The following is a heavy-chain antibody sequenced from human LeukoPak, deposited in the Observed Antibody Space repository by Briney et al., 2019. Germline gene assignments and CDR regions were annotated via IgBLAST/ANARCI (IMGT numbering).Heavy chain of an antibody. CDR2: IYYSGST. Sequence: PSETLSLTCTVSGGSISSSSYYWCWIRQHPGKGLEWIGSIYYSGSTYYNPSLKSRVTISVDTSKNQFSLRLSSVTAADTAVYYCARMNGVANAFDIWGQGTMVTVSS. CDR3: ARMNGVANAFDI. J-gene: IGHJ3*02. D-gene: IGHD3-3*01. CDR1: GGSISSSSYY. V-gene: IGHV4-39*01.